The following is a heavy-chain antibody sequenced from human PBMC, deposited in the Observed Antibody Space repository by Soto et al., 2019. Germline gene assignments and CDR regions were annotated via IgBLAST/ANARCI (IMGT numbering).Heavy chain of an antibody. CDR3: ERAMWELMILYYYGLDV. CDR1: GYSFSSHW. Sequence: GESLKISCTGSGYSFSSHWIGWVRQMPGKGLELMGIIYPGDSDTRYSPSFQGQVTITADRSNNTTYLQWSRLKASDTATYYCERAMWELMILYYYGLDVWGQGTTVTVSS. D-gene: IGHD3-10*01. CDR2: IYPGDSDT. J-gene: IGHJ6*02. V-gene: IGHV5-51*01.